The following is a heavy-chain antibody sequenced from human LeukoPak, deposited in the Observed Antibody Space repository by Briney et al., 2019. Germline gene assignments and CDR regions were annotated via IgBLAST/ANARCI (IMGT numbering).Heavy chain of an antibody. J-gene: IGHJ4*02. CDR2: ISDSGGYT. CDR3: AKGGGSGYPYYFDY. V-gene: IGHV3-23*01. D-gene: IGHD3-22*01. CDR1: GFTFSSYA. Sequence: AGGSLRLSCAASGFTFSSYAMSWVRQAPGQGLEWVSAISDSGGYTYYADSVKGRFTISRDNSKNTLYLQMNSLRAEGTAVYYCAKGGGSGYPYYFDYWGQGTLVTVSS.